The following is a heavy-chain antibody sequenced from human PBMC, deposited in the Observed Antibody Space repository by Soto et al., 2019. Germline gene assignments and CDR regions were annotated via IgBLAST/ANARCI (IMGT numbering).Heavy chain of an antibody. J-gene: IGHJ5*02. D-gene: IGHD3-16*02. CDR2: INHSGST. CDR1: GGSFGGYY. V-gene: IGHV4-34*01. Sequence: PSVTLSFTCAVYGGSFGGYYWTWIRQPPGTGLEWIGEINHSGSTNYNPSLKSRVTISVDTSKNQFSLKLTSVTAADTAVYYCARGFPLWFDPWGQGTLVTVSS. CDR3: ARGFPLWFDP.